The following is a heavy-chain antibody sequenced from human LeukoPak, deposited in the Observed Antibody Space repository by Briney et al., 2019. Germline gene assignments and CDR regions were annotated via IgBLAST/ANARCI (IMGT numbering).Heavy chain of an antibody. CDR3: VSGRVISNIPSAAPSDY. V-gene: IGHV3-30*03. CDR2: ISYDGSKK. CDR1: GFTFSSYG. D-gene: IGHD6-13*01. J-gene: IGHJ4*02. Sequence: GGSLRLSCAASGFTFSSYGMHWVRQAPGKGLEWVAVISYDGSKKYYADAVKGRFTISRDDSKNTLYLQMNSLRAEDTAVYFCVSGRVISNIPSAAPSDYWGQGTLVTVSS.